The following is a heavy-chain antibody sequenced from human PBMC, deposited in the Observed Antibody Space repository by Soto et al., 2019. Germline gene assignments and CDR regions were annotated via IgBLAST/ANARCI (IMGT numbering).Heavy chain of an antibody. CDR2: ISASGGST. D-gene: IGHD2-2*01. V-gene: IGHV3-23*01. Sequence: GGSLRLSCAASGFTFSSYVMNWVRQAPGKGLEWVAGISASGGSTYYADSVKGRFTISRDNPKNTLYLQMNSLGAQDTAVYYCASTFYCTSTACYPAFDIWGQGTVVTVSS. CDR3: ASTFYCTSTACYPAFDI. J-gene: IGHJ3*02. CDR1: GFTFSSYV.